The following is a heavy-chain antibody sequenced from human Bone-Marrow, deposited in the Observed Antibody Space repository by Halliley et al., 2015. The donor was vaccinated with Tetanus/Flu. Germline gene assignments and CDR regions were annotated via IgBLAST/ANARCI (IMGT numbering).Heavy chain of an antibody. J-gene: IGHJ4*02. CDR2: IKRKTDGGTT. CDR1: GFTFSNAW. D-gene: IGHD3-3*01. Sequence: AASGFTFSNAWMNWVRQTPGKGLEWVGRIKRKTDGGTTDYPAPVKGRFTISRDDSKSTLYLQMNSLKSEDTALYYCTTGGCFCGIDYLGQGTLVPVTS. V-gene: IGHV3-15*01. CDR3: TTGGCFCGIDY.